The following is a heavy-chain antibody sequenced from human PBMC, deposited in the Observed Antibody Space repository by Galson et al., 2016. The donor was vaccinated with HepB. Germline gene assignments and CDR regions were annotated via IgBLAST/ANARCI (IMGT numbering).Heavy chain of an antibody. CDR2: VYWDDDK. V-gene: IGHV2-5*02. Sequence: PALVKPTQTLTLTCTFSGFSLSTSGVLVGWIRQPPGKALEWLALVYWDDDKRLNPSLKGRVTITKDTSKNQVVLTLTNMDPVDTASYYCAPSPNIAAALYWGYGTVVTVTS. CDR3: APSPNIAAALY. J-gene: IGHJ4*01. D-gene: IGHD6-13*01. CDR1: GFSLSTSGVL.